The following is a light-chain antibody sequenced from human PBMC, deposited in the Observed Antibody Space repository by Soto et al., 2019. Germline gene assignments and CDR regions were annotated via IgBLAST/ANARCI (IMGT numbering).Light chain of an antibody. CDR1: QSLSSS. Sequence: EIVLTQSPTTLSLSPGDRATLSCRASQSLSSSLAWYRHQPGQAPRLLIYAASSRSTGIPGRFSGSGSGTHFTLTISSLQPEDFGVYYCQHRSNWPAVTFGGGTKVEIK. J-gene: IGKJ4*01. CDR2: AAS. CDR3: QHRSNWPAVT. V-gene: IGKV3-11*01.